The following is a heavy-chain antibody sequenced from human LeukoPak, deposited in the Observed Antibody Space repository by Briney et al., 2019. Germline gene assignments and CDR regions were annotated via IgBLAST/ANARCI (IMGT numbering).Heavy chain of an antibody. CDR1: GFTFSNYE. J-gene: IGHJ5*02. CDR3: ARDRSGYYYNWFDP. CDR2: ISGSGSTI. V-gene: IGHV3-48*03. Sequence: GGSLRLSCAASGFTFSNYEMNWVRQAPGKGLEWVSYISGSGSTIYYADSVKGRFTISRDNAKNSLYLQMNSLRAEDTAVYYCARDRSGYYYNWFDPWGQGTLVTVSS. D-gene: IGHD3-22*01.